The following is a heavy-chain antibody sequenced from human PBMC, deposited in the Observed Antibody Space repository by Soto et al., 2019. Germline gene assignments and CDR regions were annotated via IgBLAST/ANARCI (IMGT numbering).Heavy chain of an antibody. Sequence: ASVKVSCKASGYTFTSYAMHWVRQAPGQRLEWMGWINAGNGNTKYSQKFQGRVTITRDTSASTAHMELCCLGSVDTVVFYCAGSKYVTFFGVVVYWGQGTLVTVSS. J-gene: IGHJ4*02. V-gene: IGHV1-3*01. CDR1: GYTFTSYA. D-gene: IGHD3-3*01. CDR3: AGSKYVTFFGVVVY. CDR2: INAGNGNT.